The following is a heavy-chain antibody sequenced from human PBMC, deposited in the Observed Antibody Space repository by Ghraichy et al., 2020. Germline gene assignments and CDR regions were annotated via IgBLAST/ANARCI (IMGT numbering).Heavy chain of an antibody. CDR1: GFNFGGYV. V-gene: IGHV3-23*01. Sequence: GGSLRLSCAASGFNFGGYVMSWVRQTPGKGLEWVSAISATGDTTLYTDFVKGRFTISRDNSKNTLSLEMSSLSAEDTAGYYCTKGAGSWCSLSMSWGQGILVTVSS. J-gene: IGHJ5*02. CDR3: TKGAGSWCSLSMS. CDR2: ISATGDTT. D-gene: IGHD2-8*01.